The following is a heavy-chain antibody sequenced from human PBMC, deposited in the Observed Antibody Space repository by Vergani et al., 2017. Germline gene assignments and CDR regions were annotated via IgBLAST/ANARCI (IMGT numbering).Heavy chain of an antibody. CDR3: ARKHISNYYDSSGYYYMGYYYGMDV. CDR2: ISSGGGDI. Sequence: EVQLLESGGGLVQPGGSRRLSCAGAGFTFDTYTMAYVRQAPGKGLEWVATISSGGGDIFYADSVKGRFTISRDNSKNTLFLQMNSLKDEDTAVYYCARKHISNYYDSSGYYYMGYYYGMDVWGQGTTVTVSS. CDR1: GFTFDTYT. J-gene: IGHJ6*02. V-gene: IGHV3-23*01. D-gene: IGHD3-22*01.